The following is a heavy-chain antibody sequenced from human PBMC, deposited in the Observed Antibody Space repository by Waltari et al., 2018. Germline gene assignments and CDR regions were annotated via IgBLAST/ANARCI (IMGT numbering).Heavy chain of an antibody. CDR3: VKTGYDSAWYFDY. CDR2: IRFDGSNK. V-gene: IGHV3-30*02. J-gene: IGHJ4*01. Sequence: QVQLVESGGGVVQPGGSLRLSCVESGFPSGSVGMHWVRQAPGKGLEWVAFIRFDGSNKDYADSVKGRFTISRDNSQNTLYLQMSSLRPEDTAIYYCVKTGYDSAWYFDYWGQGTLVTVSS. D-gene: IGHD3-22*01. CDR1: GFPSGSVG.